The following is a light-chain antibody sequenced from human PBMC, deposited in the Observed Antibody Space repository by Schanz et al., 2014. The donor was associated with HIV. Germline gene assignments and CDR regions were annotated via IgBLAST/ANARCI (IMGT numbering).Light chain of an antibody. V-gene: IGLV1-44*01. CDR1: SSSIKTNT. Sequence: QSVLTQPPSASGTPGQRVTISCSGSSSSIKTNTVHWFQQLPGTAPKLLIYNTYHRPSGVPDRFSGSESGTSASLAISGLRSEDEADYYCAAWDDSLNGWVFGGGTKLTVL. CDR3: AAWDDSLNGWV. J-gene: IGLJ3*02. CDR2: NTY.